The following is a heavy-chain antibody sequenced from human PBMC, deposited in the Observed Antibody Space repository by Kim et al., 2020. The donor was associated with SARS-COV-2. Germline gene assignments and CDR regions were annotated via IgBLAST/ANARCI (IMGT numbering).Heavy chain of an antibody. Sequence: GGSLRLSCAASGFTFSSYGMHGVRQAPGKGLEWVAVIWYDGSNKYYADSVKGRFTISRDNSKNTLYLQMNSLRAEDTAVYYCARDGGYSYGDSNYYYYGMDVWGQGTTVTVSS. CDR3: ARDGGYSYGDSNYYYYGMDV. D-gene: IGHD5-18*01. CDR1: GFTFSSYG. J-gene: IGHJ6*02. V-gene: IGHV3-33*08. CDR2: IWYDGSNK.